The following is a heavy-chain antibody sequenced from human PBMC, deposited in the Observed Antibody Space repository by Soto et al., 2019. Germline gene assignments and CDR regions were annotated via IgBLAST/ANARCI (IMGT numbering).Heavy chain of an antibody. CDR1: GFTFSSYA. CDR2: ISGSGGST. CDR3: AKGLYSSGWYGFDY. V-gene: IGHV3-23*01. Sequence: LRLSCAASGFTFSSYAISWVRQARGKVLELVSAISGSGGSTYYADSVKGRFTISRDNSKNTLYLQMNSLRAEDTAVYYCAKGLYSSGWYGFDYWGQGTLVTVSS. J-gene: IGHJ4*02. D-gene: IGHD6-19*01.